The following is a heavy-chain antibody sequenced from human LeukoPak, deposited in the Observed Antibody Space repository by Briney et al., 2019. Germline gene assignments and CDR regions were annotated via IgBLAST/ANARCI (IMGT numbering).Heavy chain of an antibody. CDR3: ARDRGYSYGTENYYYYGMDV. D-gene: IGHD5-18*01. CDR2: IRYDGSNK. V-gene: IGHV3-30*02. CDR1: GFTFSSYG. J-gene: IGHJ6*02. Sequence: GGSLRLSCAASGFTFSSYGMHWVRQAPGKGLEWVAFIRYDGSNKYYADSVKGRFTISRDNSKNTLYLQMNSLRAEDTAVYYCARDRGYSYGTENYYYYGMDVWGQGTTVTVSS.